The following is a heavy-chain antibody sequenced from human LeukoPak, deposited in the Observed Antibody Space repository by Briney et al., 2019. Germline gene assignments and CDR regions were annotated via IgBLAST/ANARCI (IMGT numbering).Heavy chain of an antibody. CDR1: GYSFTSYW. Sequence: GESLKISCKGSGYSFTSYWIGWERQMPGKGLEWMGIIYPGDSDTRYSPSFQGQVTISADKSISTAYLQWSSLKASDTAMYYCARRSDSRGYCSSTSCYTHFDYWGQGTLVTVSS. D-gene: IGHD2-2*02. CDR3: ARRSDSRGYCSSTSCYTHFDY. J-gene: IGHJ4*02. CDR2: IYPGDSDT. V-gene: IGHV5-51*01.